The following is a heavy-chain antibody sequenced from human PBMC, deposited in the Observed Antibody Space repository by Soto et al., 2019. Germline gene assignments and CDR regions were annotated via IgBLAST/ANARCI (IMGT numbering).Heavy chain of an antibody. CDR2: IGPYTGNT. CDR1: GYIFVNYG. Sequence: QVQLVQSGDEVKKPGASVKVSCKASGYIFVNYGIAWVRQAPGQGLEWMGWIGPYTGNTHSASKVQGRLTMTTDTYASTAYMVLGSLTSDDTAVYYCVMVDNYVTPTPQDVWGQGTTVTVSS. CDR3: VMVDNYVTPTPQDV. J-gene: IGHJ6*02. V-gene: IGHV1-18*01. D-gene: IGHD3-16*01.